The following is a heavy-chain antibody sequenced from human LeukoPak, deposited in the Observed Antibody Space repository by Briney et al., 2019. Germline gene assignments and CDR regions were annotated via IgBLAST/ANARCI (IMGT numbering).Heavy chain of an antibody. CDR2: INQDGGEK. J-gene: IGHJ4*02. D-gene: IGHD1-7*01. CDR1: GFTFSGSW. V-gene: IGHV3-7*01. CDR3: ARENYCPDY. Sequence: PGESLRLSCAASGFTFSGSWMSWVRQAPGKGLEWVASINQDGGEKYSLDSVKGRFTISRDNTKSSLYLQMNSLRAEDTAMYYCARENYCPDYWGQGTLVTVSS.